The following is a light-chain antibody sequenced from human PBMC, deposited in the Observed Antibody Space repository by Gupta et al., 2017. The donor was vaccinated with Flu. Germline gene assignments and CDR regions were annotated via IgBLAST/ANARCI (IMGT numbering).Light chain of an antibody. V-gene: IGLV2-14*01. CDR3: SSYTISNTVV. CDR2: EVS. J-gene: IGLJ2*01. CDR1: GSDVGAYIY. Sequence: QSALTQPASVSGSLGQSITIPCPGSGSDVGAYIYVSWYQQRPDKAPKLMIFEVSNRPSGVSNRFSGSKSGNTASLTISGLQAEDEADYYCSSYTISNTVVFGGGTKLTVL.